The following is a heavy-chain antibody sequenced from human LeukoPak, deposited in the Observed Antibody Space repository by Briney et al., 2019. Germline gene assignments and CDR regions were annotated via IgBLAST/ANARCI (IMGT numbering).Heavy chain of an antibody. J-gene: IGHJ4*02. CDR1: AFTLGDFY. D-gene: IGHD2-21*02. Sequence: KSGGSLRLSCTASAFTLGDFYMSWIRQAPGKGLEWIAYISNVGLTTYYGESVKGRFTISRDNAKNSLYLQMNSLRAEDTAVYYCACDFRYLGHDFWGQGTLVTVSS. CDR3: ACDFRYLGHDF. V-gene: IGHV3-11*01. CDR2: ISNVGLTT.